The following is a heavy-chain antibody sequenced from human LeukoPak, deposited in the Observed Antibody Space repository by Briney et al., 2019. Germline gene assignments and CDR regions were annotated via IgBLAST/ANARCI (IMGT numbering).Heavy chain of an antibody. D-gene: IGHD1-26*01. CDR2: INWNGGST. Sequence: GGSLRLSCAASGFTFDDYGMSWVRQAPGKGLEWVSGINWNGGSTGYADSVKGRFTISRDNAKNSLYLQMNSLRAEDTAVYYCAKGPVSGSAFSHYWGQGTLVTVSS. J-gene: IGHJ4*02. CDR3: AKGPVSGSAFSHY. CDR1: GFTFDDYG. V-gene: IGHV3-20*04.